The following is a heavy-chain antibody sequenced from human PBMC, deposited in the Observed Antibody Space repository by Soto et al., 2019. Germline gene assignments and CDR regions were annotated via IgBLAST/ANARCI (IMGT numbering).Heavy chain of an antibody. V-gene: IGHV1-46*03. J-gene: IGHJ6*02. CDR2: IDPNGGRR. D-gene: IGHD3-9*01. Sequence: GSVEVSCTASGYWFTSTYMPWVRQAPGQGLEWMGVIDPNGGRRIYSEKFQGRVTLSRDTSTATDYMQLSSLRSDDPAVYYCARDRCITILVVIQHPQSTNLWGQGTPFT. CDR1: GYWFTSTY. CDR3: ARDRCITILVVIQHPQSTNL.